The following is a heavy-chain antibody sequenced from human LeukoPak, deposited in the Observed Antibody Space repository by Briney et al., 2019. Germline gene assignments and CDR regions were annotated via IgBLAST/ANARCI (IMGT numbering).Heavy chain of an antibody. Sequence: GGSLRLSCAASGFTFSSYGMSWVRQAPGQGLEWVSAISGSGGSTYYADSVKGRFTISRDNSKNTRYLQISSLRAEDTAVYYCAKGGTNYYDSSGPLDWGQGTLVTVSS. D-gene: IGHD3-22*01. J-gene: IGHJ4*02. CDR3: AKGGTNYYDSSGPLD. CDR2: ISGSGGST. V-gene: IGHV3-23*01. CDR1: GFTFSSYG.